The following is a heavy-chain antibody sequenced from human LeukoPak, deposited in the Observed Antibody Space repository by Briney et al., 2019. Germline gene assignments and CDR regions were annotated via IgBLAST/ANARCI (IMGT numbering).Heavy chain of an antibody. J-gene: IGHJ3*02. D-gene: IGHD2-15*01. CDR3: ARGDCSGGIRSYDSAFDS. CDR1: GDSVSSNRSA. Sequence: SQTLSLTCAISGDSVSSNRSAWNWIRQSPSRGLEWLGRTYYRSKWFYNYALSVKSRLTINPDTSKNQFSLHLNSVTPEDTAVYFCARGDCSGGIRSYDSAFDSWGQGTMATVSS. CDR2: TYYRSKWFY. V-gene: IGHV6-1*01.